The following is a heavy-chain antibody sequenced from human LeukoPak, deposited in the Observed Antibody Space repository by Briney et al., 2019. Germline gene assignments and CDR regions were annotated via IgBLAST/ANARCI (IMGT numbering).Heavy chain of an antibody. CDR2: FNPENGNT. J-gene: IGHJ4*02. V-gene: IGHV1-18*01. D-gene: IGHD6-13*01. CDR3: AREHSSSWDQFDY. CDR1: GYSFVGYG. Sequence: ASVKASCKASGYSFVGYGITWVRRAPGQGLEWMGWFNPENGNTNYAQKVQGRVTMTADTSTSTSYMELRSLRSDDTAVYYCAREHSSSWDQFDYWGQGTLVTVSS.